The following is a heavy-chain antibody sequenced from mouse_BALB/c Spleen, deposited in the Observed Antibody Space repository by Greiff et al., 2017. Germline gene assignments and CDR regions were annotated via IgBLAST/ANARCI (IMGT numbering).Heavy chain of an antibody. CDR3: ARGWDVKAMDY. D-gene: IGHD4-1*01. V-gene: IGHV1-69*02. CDR2: IDPSDSET. CDR1: GYTFTSYW. Sequence: VQLQQPGAELVKPGAPVKLSCKASGYTFTSYWMNWVKQRPGRGLEWIGRIDPSDSETHYNQKFKDKATLTVDKSSSTAYIQLSSLTSEDSAVYYCARGWDVKAMDYWGQGTSVTVSS. J-gene: IGHJ4*01.